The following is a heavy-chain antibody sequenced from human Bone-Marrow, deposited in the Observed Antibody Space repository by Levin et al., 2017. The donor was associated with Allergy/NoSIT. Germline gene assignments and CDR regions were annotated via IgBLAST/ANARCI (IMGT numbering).Heavy chain of an antibody. CDR3: ARDFWSGSPRVDYYYGMDV. D-gene: IGHD3-3*01. CDR2: ISAYNGNT. J-gene: IGHJ6*02. Sequence: ASVKVSCKASGYTFTSYGISWVRQAPGQGLEWMGWISAYNGNTNYAQKLQGRVTMTTDTSTSTAYMELRSLRSDDTAVYYCARDFWSGSPRVDYYYGMDVWGQGTTVTVSS. CDR1: GYTFTSYG. V-gene: IGHV1-18*01.